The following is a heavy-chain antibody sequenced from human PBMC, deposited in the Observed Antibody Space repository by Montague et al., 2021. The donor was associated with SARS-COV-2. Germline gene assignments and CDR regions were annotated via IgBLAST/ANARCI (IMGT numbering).Heavy chain of an antibody. CDR3: ARIRYDILTGYRSLFDY. CDR2: IDWDDDK. D-gene: IGHD3-9*01. J-gene: IGHJ4*02. V-gene: IGHV2-70*11. CDR1: GFSLSTSGMC. Sequence: PALVKPTQTLTLTYTFSGFSLSTSGMCVSWIRQPPGKALEWLARIDWDDDKYYSTSLKTRLTISKDTSKNQVVLTMTNMDPVDTATYYCARIRYDILTGYRSLFDYWGQGTSVTVSS.